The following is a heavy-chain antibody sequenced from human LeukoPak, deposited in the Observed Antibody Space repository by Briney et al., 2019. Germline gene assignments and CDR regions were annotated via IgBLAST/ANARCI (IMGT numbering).Heavy chain of an antibody. Sequence: GGSLRLSCTGSNFSFGYYGKNWVRQTPGKGLEWLSYITATSGSVYYADSVKGRFTISRDNSENSLYLQMDSLRAEDTAVYYCARCDSYSSSWSRQSDYWGQGTLVIVSS. CDR2: ITATSGSV. D-gene: IGHD6-13*01. CDR1: NFSFGYYG. V-gene: IGHV3-48*04. J-gene: IGHJ4*02. CDR3: ARCDSYSSSWSRQSDY.